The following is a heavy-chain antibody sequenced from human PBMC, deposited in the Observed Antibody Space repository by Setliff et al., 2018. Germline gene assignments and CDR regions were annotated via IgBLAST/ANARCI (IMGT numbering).Heavy chain of an antibody. CDR2: TIPIFGTT. CDR1: GYTLSKYY. Sequence: SVKVSCKASGYTLSKYYMHWVRQAPGQGLEWMGGTIPIFGTTDYAQKFRGRVTLITDESTSTAFMQLSSLRSEDTAVYYCVRDAGWQYDDYAGVYFPHWGQGTLVTVSS. V-gene: IGHV1-69*05. J-gene: IGHJ1*01. D-gene: IGHD4-17*01. CDR3: VRDAGWQYDDYAGVYFPH.